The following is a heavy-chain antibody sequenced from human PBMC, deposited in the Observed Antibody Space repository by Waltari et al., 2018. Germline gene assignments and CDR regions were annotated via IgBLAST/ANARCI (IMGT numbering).Heavy chain of an antibody. CDR3: ARDGGVWFAAFDI. CDR2: ISSSSSTI. CDR1: GFTFSSYS. Sequence: EVQLVESGGGLVQPGGSLRLPCAASGFTFSSYSMHWVRQAPGKGLEWVSYISSSSSTIYYADSVKGRFTISRDNAKNSLYLQMNSLRAEDTAVYYCARDGGVWFAAFDIWGQGTMVTVSS. J-gene: IGHJ3*02. V-gene: IGHV3-48*01. D-gene: IGHD3-10*01.